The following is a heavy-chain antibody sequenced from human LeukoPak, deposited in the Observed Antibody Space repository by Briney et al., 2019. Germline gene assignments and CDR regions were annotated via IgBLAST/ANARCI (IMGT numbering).Heavy chain of an antibody. CDR2: ISDSSSYL. CDR1: GFTFSTYS. Sequence: GGSLRLSCAASGFTFSTYSMAWVRQAPGKGLEWVSSISDSSSYLFYADSVKGRFIISRDNAKNSPYLQMNSLRAEDTAIFYCARSADPGRLHDAFDIWGQGTLVTVSS. J-gene: IGHJ3*02. D-gene: IGHD2-21*02. CDR3: ARSADPGRLHDAFDI. V-gene: IGHV3-21*01.